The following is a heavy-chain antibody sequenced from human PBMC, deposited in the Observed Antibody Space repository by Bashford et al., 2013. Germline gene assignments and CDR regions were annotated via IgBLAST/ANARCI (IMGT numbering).Heavy chain of an antibody. CDR1: GFSFGDYA. D-gene: IGHD3-22*01. Sequence: GGSLRLSCISSGFSFGDYAMSWFRQPPGKGLEWVGLIRSKTYRGTTEYAASVKGRFTISRDDSKSIAYLQMNSLKTEDTAVYYCIGSWISSGYSLSAEYFQHWGQGTLVTVSS. J-gene: IGHJ1*01. V-gene: IGHV3-49*03. CDR2: IRSKTYRGTT. CDR3: IGSWISSGYSLSAEYFQH.